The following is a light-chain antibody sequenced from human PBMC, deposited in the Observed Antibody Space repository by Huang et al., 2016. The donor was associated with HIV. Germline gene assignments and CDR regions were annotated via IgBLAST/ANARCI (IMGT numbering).Light chain of an antibody. J-gene: IGKJ4*02. CDR2: DSS. Sequence: EVVLTQSPATLSLSPGERATLSCRASQTISSYLAWYQHKPGQPPRLLIYDSSKRAPGIPARCSGRGSGTDFTLTISSLEPEDFAVYYCHQRAGWPLFGGGTKVEIK. CDR3: HQRAGWPL. CDR1: QTISSY. V-gene: IGKV3-11*01.